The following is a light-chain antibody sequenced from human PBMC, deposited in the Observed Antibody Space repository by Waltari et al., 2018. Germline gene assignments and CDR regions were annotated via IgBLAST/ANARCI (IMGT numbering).Light chain of an antibody. CDR1: QGIGSW. CDR3: QQYNNLPFS. J-gene: IGKJ2*03. V-gene: IGKV1D-16*01. Sequence: DIQMTQSPSSLSASVGDKVTITCHTSQGIGSWLAWYQQKPGKAPKPLIFAASSLQSGVPSRFSGSGSGTDFTLTIRSLQPEDFASYFCQQYNNLPFSFGQGTKVEVK. CDR2: AAS.